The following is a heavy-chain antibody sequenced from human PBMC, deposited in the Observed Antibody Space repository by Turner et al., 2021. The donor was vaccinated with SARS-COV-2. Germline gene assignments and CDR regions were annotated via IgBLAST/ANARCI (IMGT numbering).Heavy chain of an antibody. CDR1: GFTFSSYG. D-gene: IGHD6-19*01. CDR2: IWYDGSNK. CDR3: ARDKGEGSSGWLIPSGSYYFDY. Sequence: QVQLVESGGGVVQPGRSLRPSCAASGFTFSSYGIHWVRQAPGKGLEWVAFIWYDGSNKYYADSVKGRFTISRDNSKNTLYLQMNSLRAEDTAVYYCARDKGEGSSGWLIPSGSYYFDYWGQGTLVTVSS. V-gene: IGHV3-33*01. J-gene: IGHJ4*02.